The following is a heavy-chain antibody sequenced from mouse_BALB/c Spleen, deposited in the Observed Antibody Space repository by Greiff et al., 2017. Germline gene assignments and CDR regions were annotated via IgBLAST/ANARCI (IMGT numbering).Heavy chain of an antibody. J-gene: IGHJ2*01. CDR3: ARHDYYGSSSLYYFDY. D-gene: IGHD1-1*01. Sequence: EVKVVESGGGLVKPGGSLKLSCAASGFAFSSYDMSWVRQTPEKRLEWVAYISSGGGSTYYPDTVKGRFTISRDNAKNTLYLQMSSLKSEDTAMYYCARHDYYGSSSLYYFDYWGQGTTLTVSS. CDR2: ISSGGGST. V-gene: IGHV5-12-1*01. CDR1: GFAFSSYD.